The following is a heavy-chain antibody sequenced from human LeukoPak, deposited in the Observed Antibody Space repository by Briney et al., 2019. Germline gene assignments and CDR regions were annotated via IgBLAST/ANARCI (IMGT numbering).Heavy chain of an antibody. CDR3: AKDVPTAYFDY. CDR1: GFTFSSYA. D-gene: IGHD2-2*01. V-gene: IGHV3-48*04. Sequence: GGSLRLSCAASGFTFSSYAMSWVRQAPGKGLEWVSAISSSGSTIYYADSVKGRFTISRDNAKNSLYLQMNSLRAEDTAVYYCAKDVPTAYFDYWGQGTLVTVSS. J-gene: IGHJ4*02. CDR2: ISSSGSTI.